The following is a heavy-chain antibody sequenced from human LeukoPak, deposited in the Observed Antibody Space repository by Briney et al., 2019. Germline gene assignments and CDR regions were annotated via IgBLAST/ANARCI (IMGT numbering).Heavy chain of an antibody. V-gene: IGHV4-39*07. Sequence: PSETLSLTCTVSGGSISSSSYYWGWTRQPPGKGLEWIGSIYYSGSTYYNPSLKSRVTISVDTSKNQFSLKLSSVTAADTAVYYCARNGVVGAFDYWGQGTLVTVSS. CDR2: IYYSGST. CDR3: ARNGVVGAFDY. D-gene: IGHD1-26*01. CDR1: GGSISSSSYY. J-gene: IGHJ4*02.